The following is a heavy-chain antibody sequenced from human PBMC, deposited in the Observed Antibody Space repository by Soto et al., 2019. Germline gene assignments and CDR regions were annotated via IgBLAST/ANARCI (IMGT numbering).Heavy chain of an antibody. Sequence: GESLKISCKGSGYSFISYWIGWVRQMPGKGLEWMGIIYPGDSDTRYSPSFQGQVSISADKSISTAYLQWSSLKAANTAMYYCATLVYDSSGYLYFDYWGQGTLVTVSS. CDR3: ATLVYDSSGYLYFDY. J-gene: IGHJ4*02. D-gene: IGHD3-22*01. CDR2: IYPGDSDT. CDR1: GYSFISYW. V-gene: IGHV5-51*01.